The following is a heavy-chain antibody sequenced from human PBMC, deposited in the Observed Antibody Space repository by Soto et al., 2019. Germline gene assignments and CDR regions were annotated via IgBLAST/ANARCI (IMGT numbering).Heavy chain of an antibody. V-gene: IGHV4-59*01. CDR2: IYYSGST. CDR1: GGSISSYY. D-gene: IGHD2-2*01. J-gene: IGHJ5*02. CDR3: ARVKCSSTSCRRSAYNWFDP. Sequence: SETLSLTCTVTGGSISSYYWSWIRQPPGTRLEWIGYIYYSGSTNYNPSLKSRVTISVDTSKNQFSLKLSSVTAADTAVYYCARVKCSSTSCRRSAYNWFDPWGQGTLVTVS.